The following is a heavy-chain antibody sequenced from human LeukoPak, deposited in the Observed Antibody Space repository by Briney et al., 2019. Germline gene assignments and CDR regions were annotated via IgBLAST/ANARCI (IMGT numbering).Heavy chain of an antibody. CDR3: ARGSDFGDF. V-gene: IGHV4-59*02. CDR2: IHYSGST. J-gene: IGHJ4*02. CDR1: RASVTTYY. D-gene: IGHD4-17*01. Sequence: SETLSLTCTVSRASVTTYYWSWIRQPPGKGLEWIGYIHYSGSTSYNPSLKGRVTMSVDTSKNQFSLRLSSVTAADTAVYYCARGSDFGDFWGQGTLVTVSS.